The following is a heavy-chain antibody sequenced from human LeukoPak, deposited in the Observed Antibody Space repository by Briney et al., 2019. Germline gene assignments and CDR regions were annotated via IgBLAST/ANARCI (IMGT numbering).Heavy chain of an antibody. CDR1: GFTFSTYA. D-gene: IGHD6-19*01. Sequence: GGSLRLSCAASGFTFSTYAMSWVRQAPGKGLEWVSVIGGHVENTFYADSVKGRFTISRDTSKNTLYLQMNSLRAEDTAVYYCAKEIAVSGIPYFDHWGQGTLVSVSS. V-gene: IGHV3-23*01. J-gene: IGHJ4*02. CDR3: AKEIAVSGIPYFDH. CDR2: IGGHVENT.